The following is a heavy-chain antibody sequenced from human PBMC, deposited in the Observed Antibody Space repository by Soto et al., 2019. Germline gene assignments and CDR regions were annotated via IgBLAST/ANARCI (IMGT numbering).Heavy chain of an antibody. J-gene: IGHJ6*02. Sequence: QVQLQESGPGLVKPSQTLSLTCTVSGGSISSGGYYWSWIRQHPGKGLEWIGYIYYSGSTYYNPSLKRRVTRSVDPSKNQFSLKLSSVTAADTAVYYCASVFGFGGMDVWGQGTTVTVSS. D-gene: IGHD3-10*01. CDR1: GGSISSGGYY. V-gene: IGHV4-31*03. CDR3: ASVFGFGGMDV. CDR2: IYYSGST.